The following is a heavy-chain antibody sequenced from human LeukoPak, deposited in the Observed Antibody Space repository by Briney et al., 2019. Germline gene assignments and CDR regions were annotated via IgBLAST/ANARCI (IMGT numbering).Heavy chain of an antibody. CDR2: IIPIFGTA. Sequence: ASVKVSCKASGGTFSSYAISWVRQAPGQELEWMGGIIPIFGTANYAQKFQGRVTITADESTSTAYMELSSLRSEDTAVYYCARDVGIAAAGTRGYFDYWGQGTLVTVSS. CDR1: GGTFSSYA. CDR3: ARDVGIAAAGTRGYFDY. V-gene: IGHV1-69*13. D-gene: IGHD6-13*01. J-gene: IGHJ4*02.